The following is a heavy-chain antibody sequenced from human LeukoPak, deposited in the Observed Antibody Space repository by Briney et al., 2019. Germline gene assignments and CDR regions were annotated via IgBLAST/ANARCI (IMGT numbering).Heavy chain of an antibody. J-gene: IGHJ4*02. CDR2: IYTSGST. Sequence: SQTLSLTCTVSGGSISSGSYYWSWIRQPAGKGLEWIGRIYTSGSTNYNPSLKSRVIISVDTSKNQFSLKLTSVTAADTAVYYCARSRGDSLSAFDYWGQGTLVTVSS. CDR3: ARSRGDSLSAFDY. CDR1: GGSISSGSYY. V-gene: IGHV4-61*02. D-gene: IGHD3-10*01.